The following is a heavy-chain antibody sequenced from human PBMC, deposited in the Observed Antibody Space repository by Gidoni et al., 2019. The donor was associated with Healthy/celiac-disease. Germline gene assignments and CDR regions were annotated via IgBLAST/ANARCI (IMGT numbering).Heavy chain of an antibody. CDR3: ARHGIHYYYYYYMDV. V-gene: IGHV4-39*01. CDR2: IYSSGST. CDR1: GSSISSSSYY. J-gene: IGHJ6*03. Sequence: QLQPQESGPGLVKPSETLSLTCTVSGSSISSSSYYWGWIRPPPGKGLEWIGSIYSSGSTYYNPSLKSRVTIAVDTSKNQFSLKLSSVTAADTAVYYCARHGIHYYYYYYMDVWGKGTTVTVSS. D-gene: IGHD1-26*01.